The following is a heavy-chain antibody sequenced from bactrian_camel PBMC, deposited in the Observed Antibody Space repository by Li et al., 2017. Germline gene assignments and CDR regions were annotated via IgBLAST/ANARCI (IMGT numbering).Heavy chain of an antibody. CDR1: GYGGLRYC. CDR2: IYTFGRTT. J-gene: IGHJ4*01. V-gene: IGHV3-2*01. CDR3: AADVGSMSGNCQPNY. D-gene: IGHD6*01. Sequence: HVQLVESGGGSVQAGGSLRLSCKASGYGGLRYCLSWFRQAPGMEREQVAVFIYTFGRTTRYADSVKGRFTISQDDAKNTVYLQMNNLKPEDTAMNYCAADVGSMSGNCQPNYWGQGTQVTVS.